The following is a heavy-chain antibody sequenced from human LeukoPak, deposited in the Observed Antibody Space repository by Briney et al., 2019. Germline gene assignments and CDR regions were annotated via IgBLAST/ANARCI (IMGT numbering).Heavy chain of an antibody. CDR3: ARDYSSSSASGLPRHYYYYMGV. CDR2: INPNSGGT. Sequence: ASVKVSCKASGYTFTGYYMHWVRQAPGQGLEWMGWINPNSGGTNYAQKFQGRVTMTRDTSISTAYIELTRMRSDDTAVYYCARDYSSSSASGLPRHYYYYMGVWGKGTTVTVSS. D-gene: IGHD6-6*01. V-gene: IGHV1-2*02. J-gene: IGHJ6*03. CDR1: GYTFTGYY.